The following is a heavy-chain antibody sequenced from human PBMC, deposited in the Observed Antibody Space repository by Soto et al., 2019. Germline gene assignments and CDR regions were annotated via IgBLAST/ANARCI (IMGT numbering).Heavy chain of an antibody. D-gene: IGHD6-19*01. V-gene: IGHV6-1*01. CDR2: TYYRSKWYN. CDR3: ARDLPWADPYIAVAGVLDY. J-gene: IGHJ4*02. CDR1: GDSVSSNSAA. Sequence: PSQTLSLTCAISGDSVSSNSAAWNWIRRSTSRSHKWLGRTYYRSKWYNDYAVSVKSRITINPDTSKNQFSLQLNSVTPEDTAVYYCARDLPWADPYIAVAGVLDYWGQGTLVTVSS.